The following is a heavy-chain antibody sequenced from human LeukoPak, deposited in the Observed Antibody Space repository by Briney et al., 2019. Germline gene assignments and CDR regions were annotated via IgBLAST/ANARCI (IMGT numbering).Heavy chain of an antibody. CDR2: ISGSGVST. Sequence: PGGTLRLSCAASGFTFSSHGMSWVRQAPGQGLEWVSVISGSGVSTYYADSVKGRFTISRDNSKNTLYLQMNSLRAEDTAVYYCAKDHGSLGSGLNLGQGTLVTVSS. V-gene: IGHV3-23*01. D-gene: IGHD3-10*01. CDR3: AKDHGSLGSGLN. J-gene: IGHJ4*02. CDR1: GFTFSSHG.